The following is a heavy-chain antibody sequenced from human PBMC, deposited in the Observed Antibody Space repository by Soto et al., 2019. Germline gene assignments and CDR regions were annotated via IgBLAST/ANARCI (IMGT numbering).Heavy chain of an antibody. CDR3: ARGPGESGWSYYYYYGMDV. CDR1: GYTFTSYD. J-gene: IGHJ6*02. D-gene: IGHD6-19*01. V-gene: IGHV1-8*01. CDR2: MNPNSGNT. Sequence: QVQLVQSGAEVKKPGASVKVSCKASGYTFTSYDINWVRQATGQGLEWMGWMNPNSGNTGYAQKFQGRVTMTRNTSISTAYMELSSLRSEDTAEYYCARGPGESGWSYYYYYGMDVWGQGTTVTVSS.